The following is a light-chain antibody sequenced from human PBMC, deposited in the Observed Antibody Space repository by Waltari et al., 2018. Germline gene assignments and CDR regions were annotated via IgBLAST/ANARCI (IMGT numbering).Light chain of an antibody. CDR3: QKYDRLPAT. J-gene: IGKJ1*01. CDR2: GAS. V-gene: IGKV3-20*01. CDR1: QSVSRF. Sequence: EIGLTQSPGTLSLSPGERGTLSCRASQSVSRFLAWYQQKPGQAPRLIIYGASTRATGIPDRFSGSGSGTDFSLTISRLEPEDFAVYYCQKYDRLPATFGQGTKVEIK.